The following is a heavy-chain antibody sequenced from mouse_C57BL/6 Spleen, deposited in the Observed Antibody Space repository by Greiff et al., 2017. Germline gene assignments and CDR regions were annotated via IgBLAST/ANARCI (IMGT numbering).Heavy chain of an antibody. CDR1: GYTFTSYW. CDR3: ARSKLGGEDDYDY. V-gene: IGHV1-50*01. Sequence: VQLQQPGAELVKPGASVQLSCTASGYTFTSYWLQWVNQRPGQGLEWIGEIDPSDSYTNYNQKFKGQATFTVDTSSSTAYMQLSSLTSEDSAVYDCARSKLGGEDDYDYWGQGTTLTVSS. J-gene: IGHJ2*01. CDR2: IDPSDSYT. D-gene: IGHD4-1*01.